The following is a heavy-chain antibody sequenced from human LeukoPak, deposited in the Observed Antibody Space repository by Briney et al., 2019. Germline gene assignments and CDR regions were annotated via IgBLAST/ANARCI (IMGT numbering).Heavy chain of an antibody. J-gene: IGHJ3*02. CDR1: GFTFSSYA. CDR2: ISGSGGST. V-gene: IGHV3-23*01. D-gene: IGHD6-13*01. CDR3: ASTILAAAVTGNAFDI. Sequence: PGGSLRLSCAASGFTFSSYAMSWVRQAPGKGLEWVSAISGSGGSTYYADSVKGRFTISRDNSKNTLYLQMGSLRAEDMAVYYCASTILAAAVTGNAFDIWGQGTMVTVSS.